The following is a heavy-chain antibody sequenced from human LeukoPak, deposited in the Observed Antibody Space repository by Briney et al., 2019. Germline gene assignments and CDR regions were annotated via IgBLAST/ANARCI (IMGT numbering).Heavy chain of an antibody. CDR2: ISSSSEYT. D-gene: IGHD2-15*01. CDR1: GFTFSSYS. V-gene: IGHV3-21*04. J-gene: IGHJ5*01. CDR3: VKEGGSFLPWFDS. Sequence: PGGSLRLSCAASGFTFSSYSINWVRQAPGKGLEWVSSISSSSEYTYYADSVKGRFTISRDNSKNTLFLQMNSLTAEDTAIYYCVKEGGSFLPWFDSWGQGSLVTVSS.